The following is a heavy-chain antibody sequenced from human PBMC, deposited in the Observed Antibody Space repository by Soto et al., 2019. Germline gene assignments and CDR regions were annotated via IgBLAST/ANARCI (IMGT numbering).Heavy chain of an antibody. J-gene: IGHJ6*02. CDR3: ARDSITIFGVVNARPMDV. CDR1: GFTFSSYG. CDR2: IWYDGSNK. D-gene: IGHD3-3*01. Sequence: GGSLRLSCAASGFTFSSYGMHWVRQAPGKGLEWVAVIWYDGSNKYYADSVKGRFTISRDNSKNTLYLQMNSLRAEDTAVYYCARDSITIFGVVNARPMDVWGQGTTVTVSS. V-gene: IGHV3-33*01.